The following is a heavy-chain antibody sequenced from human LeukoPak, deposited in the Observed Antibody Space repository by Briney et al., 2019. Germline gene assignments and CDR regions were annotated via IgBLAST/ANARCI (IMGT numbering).Heavy chain of an antibody. J-gene: IGHJ2*01. CDR2: IKQDGSEK. D-gene: IGHD3-22*01. CDR1: GFTFSSYW. CDR3: AREGSDYYDQNRYFDL. Sequence: GGSLRLSCAASGFTFSSYWMSWVRQAPGKWLEWVANIKQDGSEKYYVDSVKGRFTISRDNAKNSLYLQMNSLRADDTAVYYCAREGSDYYDQNRYFDLWGRGTLVTVSS. V-gene: IGHV3-7*01.